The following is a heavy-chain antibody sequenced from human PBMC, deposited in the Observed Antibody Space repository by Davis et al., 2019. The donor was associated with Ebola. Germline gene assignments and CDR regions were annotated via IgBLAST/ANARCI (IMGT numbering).Heavy chain of an antibody. CDR2: ISYDGSNK. CDR3: ARGGATYYYDSSGYYSDYYFDY. D-gene: IGHD3-22*01. CDR1: GFTFSSYG. Sequence: GESLKISCAASGFTFSSYGMHWVRQAPGKGLEWVAVISYDGSNKYYADSVKGRFTISRDNSKNTLYLQMNSLRAEDTAVYYCARGGATYYYDSSGYYSDYYFDYWGQGTLVTVSS. J-gene: IGHJ4*02. V-gene: IGHV3-30*03.